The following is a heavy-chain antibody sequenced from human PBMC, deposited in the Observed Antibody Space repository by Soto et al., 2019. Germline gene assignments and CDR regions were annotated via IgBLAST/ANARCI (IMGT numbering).Heavy chain of an antibody. CDR3: ARAEQWLVLNYYYYGMDV. Sequence: QVQLVESGGGVVQPGRSLRLSCAASGFTFSSYGMHWVRQAPGKGLEWVAVISYDGSNKYYADSVKGRFTISRDNSKNTLYLQMNSLRAEDTAVYYCARAEQWLVLNYYYYGMDVWGQGTTVTVSS. D-gene: IGHD6-19*01. V-gene: IGHV3-30*03. J-gene: IGHJ6*02. CDR1: GFTFSSYG. CDR2: ISYDGSNK.